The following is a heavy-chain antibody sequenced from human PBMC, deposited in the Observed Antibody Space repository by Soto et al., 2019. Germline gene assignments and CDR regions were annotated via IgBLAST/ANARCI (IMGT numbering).Heavy chain of an antibody. J-gene: IGHJ4*02. D-gene: IGHD2-15*01. CDR2: INSDGSST. CDR3: VRTSLVVAAATREDY. Sequence: GGAQRRSCAPRGFNFSRSWMPPVRQTPGKGLVWVSRINSDGSSTSYADSVKGRFTISRDNAKNTLYLQMNSLRAEDTAVYYCVRTSLVVAAATREDYWGQGTLVTVSS. CDR1: GFNFSRSW. V-gene: IGHV3-74*01.